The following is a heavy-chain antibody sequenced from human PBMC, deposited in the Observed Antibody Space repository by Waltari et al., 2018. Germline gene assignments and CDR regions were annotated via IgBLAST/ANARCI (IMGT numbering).Heavy chain of an antibody. CDR1: GGSITSGVYY. V-gene: IGHV4-61*02. Sequence: QVQLQESGPGLVRPSQTLSLTCTVSGGSITSGVYYWRWIRQPAGKGLEWIGRIYTSGNTNYNPALKSRVTMSVDTSKNHFSLKLSSVTAADTAVYYCATLKFMKEFGYNYGVEEGYFDYWGQGTLVTVSS. J-gene: IGHJ4*02. CDR3: ATLKFMKEFGYNYGVEEGYFDY. CDR2: IYTSGNT. D-gene: IGHD1-1*01.